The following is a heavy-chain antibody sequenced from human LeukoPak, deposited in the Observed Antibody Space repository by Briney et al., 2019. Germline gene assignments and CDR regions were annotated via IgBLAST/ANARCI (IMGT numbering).Heavy chain of an antibody. D-gene: IGHD3-3*01. Sequence: GRSLRLSCAASGFTFSSYGMHWVRQAPGKGLEWVANIKPDGTEKYYVDSVKGRFTISRDNAKNSLYLQMNSLRVEDTAVYYCARGGSTRFGYWGQGTQSTVSS. CDR3: ARGGSTRFGY. CDR1: GFTFSSYG. J-gene: IGHJ4*02. V-gene: IGHV3-7*01. CDR2: IKPDGTEK.